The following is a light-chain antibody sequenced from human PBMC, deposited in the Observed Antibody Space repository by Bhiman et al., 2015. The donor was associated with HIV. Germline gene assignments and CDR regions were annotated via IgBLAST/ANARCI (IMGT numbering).Light chain of an antibody. CDR2: DVT. Sequence: SALTQPVSVSGPPGQSVTISCTGTNTDVGAYNFVSWYQQYPGKVPKLVISDVTKRPSGVSDRFSGSKSDNTASLAISGLQAEDEADYYCCSYAGGRTYVFGAGTKVSVL. CDR1: NTDVGAYNF. CDR3: CSYAGGRTYV. J-gene: IGLJ1*01. V-gene: IGLV2-23*02.